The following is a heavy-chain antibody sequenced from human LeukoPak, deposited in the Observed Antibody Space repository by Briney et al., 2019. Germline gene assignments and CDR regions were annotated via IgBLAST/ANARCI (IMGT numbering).Heavy chain of an antibody. CDR1: GFSFSDYD. CDR2: ISGRSSHV. D-gene: IGHD3-16*01. Sequence: GGSLRLSCSASGFSFSDYDMNWVRQAPGKGLEWVSAISGRSSHVYYGESVKGRFTISRDNAKNSLYLQLDSLGVEDTAVYYCARGRGGDYWGQGTLVTVSS. CDR3: ARGRGGDY. J-gene: IGHJ4*02. V-gene: IGHV3-21*01.